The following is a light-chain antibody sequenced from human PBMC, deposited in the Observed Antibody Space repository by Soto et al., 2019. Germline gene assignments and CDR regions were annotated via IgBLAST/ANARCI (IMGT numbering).Light chain of an antibody. J-gene: IGLJ3*02. Sequence: QSVLTQPPSVSGAPGQKATISCTRSSSNIGAAYDVHWYQHLPGTAPKLLIYGNNNRPSGVPDRFSGSKSGTSASLAITGLQAEDEADYYCQSYDSSRSGWVFGGGTKLTVL. V-gene: IGLV1-40*01. CDR3: QSYDSSRSGWV. CDR1: SSNIGAAYD. CDR2: GNN.